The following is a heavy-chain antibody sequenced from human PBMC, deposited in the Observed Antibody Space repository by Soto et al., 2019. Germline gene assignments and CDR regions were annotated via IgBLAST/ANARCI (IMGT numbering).Heavy chain of an antibody. Sequence: EVQLVESGGGLVQPGGSLRLSCAASGFTFSSYWMSWVRQAPGKGLGWVANIQQDGSERYYLDSVKGGFTISRDNAKNSLYLQMNSLRAEDTAVYYCARAQGGYCSGGSWWTADYFDYWGQGTLVTVSS. CDR2: IQQDGSER. CDR1: GFTFSSYW. D-gene: IGHD2-15*01. CDR3: ARAQGGYCSGGSWWTADYFDY. J-gene: IGHJ4*02. V-gene: IGHV3-7*04.